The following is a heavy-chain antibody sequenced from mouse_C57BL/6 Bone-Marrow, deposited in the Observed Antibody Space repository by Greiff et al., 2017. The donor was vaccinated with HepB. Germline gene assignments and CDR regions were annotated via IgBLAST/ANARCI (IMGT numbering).Heavy chain of an antibody. CDR3: AMGLYDYDVEGYYAMDY. J-gene: IGHJ4*01. CDR2: IDPANGNT. D-gene: IGHD2-4*01. CDR1: GFNIKNTY. V-gene: IGHV14-3*01. Sequence: VQLQQSVAELVRPGASVKLSCTASGFNIKNTYMHWVKQRPEQGLEWIGRIDPANGNTKYATKFQGKATITADTSSNTAYLQLSSLTSEDTAIYYCAMGLYDYDVEGYYAMDYWGQGTSVTVSS.